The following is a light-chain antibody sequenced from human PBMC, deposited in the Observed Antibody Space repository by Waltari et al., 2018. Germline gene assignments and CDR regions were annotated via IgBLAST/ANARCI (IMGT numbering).Light chain of an antibody. CDR3: MQGLEPPYT. CDR2: LGS. J-gene: IGKJ2*01. CDR1: QSLLRSNGENY. V-gene: IGKV2-28*01. Sequence: DIVMTQSPLSLTVTPGEPASISCRSSQSLLRSNGENYLDWYLQKPGQPPQLLIYLGSNRASGVPDRFSGSGSGTDFTLQIDRVAADDVGIYYCMQGLEPPYTFGQGTKLEIK.